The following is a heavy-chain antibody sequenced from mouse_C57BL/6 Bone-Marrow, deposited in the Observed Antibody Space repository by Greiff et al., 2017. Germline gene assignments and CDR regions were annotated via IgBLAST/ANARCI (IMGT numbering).Heavy chain of an antibody. D-gene: IGHD4-1*01. CDR1: GFTFSNYW. J-gene: IGHJ1*03. CDR2: IRLKSDNYAT. CDR3: TALSNWDVLWYFDV. V-gene: IGHV6-3*01. Sequence: EVKLMESGGGLVQPGGSMKLSCVASGFTFSNYWMNWVRQSPEKGLEWVAQIRLKSDNYATHYAESVKGRFTISRDDSQSSVYLQMNNLRAVYTGIYYCTALSNWDVLWYFDVWGTGTTVTVSS.